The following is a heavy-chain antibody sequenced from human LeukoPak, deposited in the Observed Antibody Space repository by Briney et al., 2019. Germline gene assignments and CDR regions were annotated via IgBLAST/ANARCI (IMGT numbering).Heavy chain of an antibody. CDR2: INPNSGGT. J-gene: IGHJ6*03. D-gene: IGHD3-3*01. CDR3: ARDVDFWSGRNRYYYYMDV. CDR1: GYTFTGYY. V-gene: IGHV1-2*02. Sequence: ASVKVSCKASGYTFTGYYMHWVRQAPGQGLEWMGWINPNSGGTNYAQKFQGRVTMTRDTSISTAYMELSRLRSDDTAVYYCARDVDFWSGRNRYYYYMDVWGKGTTVTVSS.